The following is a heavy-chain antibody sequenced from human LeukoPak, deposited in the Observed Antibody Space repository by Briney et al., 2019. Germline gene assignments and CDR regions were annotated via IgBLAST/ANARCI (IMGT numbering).Heavy chain of an antibody. D-gene: IGHD4-11*01. CDR1: GYTFTGYY. Sequence: ASVKVSCKASGYTFTGYYIHWVRQAPGQGLEWMGWINPNSGGTNYAQKFQGRVTMTRDTSISTAYMELSRLRSDDTAVYYCARDDYSNEVVWGKGTTVTVSS. V-gene: IGHV1-2*02. CDR3: ARDDYSNEVV. CDR2: INPNSGGT. J-gene: IGHJ6*04.